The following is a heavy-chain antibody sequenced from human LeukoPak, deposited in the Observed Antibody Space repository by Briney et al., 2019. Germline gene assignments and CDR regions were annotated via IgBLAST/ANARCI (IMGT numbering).Heavy chain of an antibody. Sequence: GASVKVSCKASGYTFTSYGISWVRQAPGQGLEWMGWISAYNGNTNYAQKLQGRVTMTTDTSTSTAYMELRSLRSDDTAVYYCARDGGYCSSTSCYYWFDPWGQGTLVTVSS. J-gene: IGHJ5*02. D-gene: IGHD2-2*01. CDR2: ISAYNGNT. CDR1: GYTFTSYG. V-gene: IGHV1-18*01. CDR3: ARDGGYCSSTSCYYWFDP.